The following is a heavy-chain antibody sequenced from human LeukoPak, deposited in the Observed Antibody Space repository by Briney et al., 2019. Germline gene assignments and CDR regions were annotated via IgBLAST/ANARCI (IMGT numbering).Heavy chain of an antibody. J-gene: IGHJ4*02. V-gene: IGHV4-34*01. CDR2: INHSGST. D-gene: IGHD3-10*01. CDR3: AVLCMVQGCFDY. CDR1: GGSFSGYY. Sequence: SETLSLTCAVYGGSFSGYYWSWIRQPPGKGLEWIGEINHSGSTNYNPSLKSRVTISVDTSKNQFSLKLSSVTAADTAVYYCAVLCMVQGCFDYWGQGTLVTVSS.